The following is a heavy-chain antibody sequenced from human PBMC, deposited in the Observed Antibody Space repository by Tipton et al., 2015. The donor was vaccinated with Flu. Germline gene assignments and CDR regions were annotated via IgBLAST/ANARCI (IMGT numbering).Heavy chain of an antibody. J-gene: IGHJ4*02. CDR2: VYTSGNT. D-gene: IGHD6-6*01. CDR1: GGSINSHY. Sequence: TLSLTCTVSGGSINSHYWSWIRQPAGKGLEWIGRVYTSGNTIYNPSLKSRVTMSLDASKYQFSLSLTSVTAADSAVYFCAKGRGAASSSGVFDSWGQGTLVTVSS. CDR3: AKGRGAASSSGVFDS. V-gene: IGHV4-4*07.